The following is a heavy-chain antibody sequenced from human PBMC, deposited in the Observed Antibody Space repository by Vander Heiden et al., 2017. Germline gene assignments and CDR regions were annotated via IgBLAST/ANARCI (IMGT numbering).Heavy chain of an antibody. CDR2: ISGSGGST. V-gene: IGHV3-23*01. D-gene: IGHD5-18*01. CDR3: ATSAGYTAMPMVDY. J-gene: IGHJ4*02. Sequence: ELHLLESGGGLVQPGGSLRLSCAASGFTFSSYAMSWVRQAPGKGLEWVSTISGSGGSTYYADSVKGRFSISRDNSKNTLYLQMNILRAEDTALYYCATSAGYTAMPMVDYWGQGTLVAVSS. CDR1: GFTFSSYA.